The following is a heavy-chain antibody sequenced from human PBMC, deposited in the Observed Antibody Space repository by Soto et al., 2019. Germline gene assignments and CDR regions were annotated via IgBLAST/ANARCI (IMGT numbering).Heavy chain of an antibody. J-gene: IGHJ4*02. CDR1: GYTFTSYD. Sequence: ASVKVSCKASGYTFTSYDINWVRQATGQGLEWMGWMNPNGGNTGYAQKFQGRVTMTRNTSISTAYMELSSLRSEDTAVFYCARSLFHCSGGSCYFEPFDYWGQGTLVTVSS. V-gene: IGHV1-8*01. CDR2: MNPNGGNT. CDR3: ARSLFHCSGGSCYFEPFDY. D-gene: IGHD2-15*01.